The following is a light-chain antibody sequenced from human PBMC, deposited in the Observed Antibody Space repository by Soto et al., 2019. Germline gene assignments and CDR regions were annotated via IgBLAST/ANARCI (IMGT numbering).Light chain of an antibody. Sequence: DIQMTQSPSSLSASVGDRVTITCRASQSITIYLKWYQQKPGEATRLLIFAASTLQNVVPSRFSGSGSGTDFTLTISSLQPEDFATYYCQQSYSDFWTFGQGTKVEI. CDR3: QQSYSDFWT. J-gene: IGKJ1*01. V-gene: IGKV1-39*01. CDR2: AAS. CDR1: QSITIY.